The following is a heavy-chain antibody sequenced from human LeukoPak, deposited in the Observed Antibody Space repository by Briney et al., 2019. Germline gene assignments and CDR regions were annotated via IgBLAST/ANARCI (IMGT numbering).Heavy chain of an antibody. D-gene: IGHD2-2*01. Sequence: PGGSLRLSCAASGFTFSSYGMHWVRQAPGKGLEWVAFIRYDGSNKYYADSVKGRFTISRDNSKNTLYLQMNSLRAEDTAVYYCAKNREPLVVVPAASAFDPWGQGTLVTVSS. CDR3: AKNREPLVVVPAASAFDP. V-gene: IGHV3-30*02. J-gene: IGHJ5*02. CDR1: GFTFSSYG. CDR2: IRYDGSNK.